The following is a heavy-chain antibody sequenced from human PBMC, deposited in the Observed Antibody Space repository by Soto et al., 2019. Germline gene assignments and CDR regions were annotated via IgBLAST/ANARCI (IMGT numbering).Heavy chain of an antibody. J-gene: IGHJ3*01. Sequence: EVQLLESGGGLVQPGESLRLSCAASGFTFSYYWMHWVRQAPGMGLVWVSRIHSDGSSTTYADSVKGRFTTSRDNARNTLYLQINSLSAEDTAVYYSATADRAAFHLWGQGTVLTVSS. CDR1: GFTFSYYW. CDR2: IHSDGSST. CDR3: ATADRAAFHL. V-gene: IGHV3-74*01.